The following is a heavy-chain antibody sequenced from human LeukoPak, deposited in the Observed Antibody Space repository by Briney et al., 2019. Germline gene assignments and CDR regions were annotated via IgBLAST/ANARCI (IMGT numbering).Heavy chain of an antibody. Sequence: PGGSLRLSCAASGFTFSDNYMSWIRQAPGKGLEWVSYISSGSTYTNYADSVKGRFTISRDNAKKSLYLQMNSLRAEDTAVYYCARDEQLALGYFQHWGQGTLVTVSS. CDR2: ISSGSTYT. D-gene: IGHD6-13*01. CDR3: ARDEQLALGYFQH. J-gene: IGHJ1*01. V-gene: IGHV3-11*05. CDR1: GFTFSDNY.